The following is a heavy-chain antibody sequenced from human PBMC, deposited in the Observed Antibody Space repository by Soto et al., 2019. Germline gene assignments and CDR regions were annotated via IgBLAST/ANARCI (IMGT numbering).Heavy chain of an antibody. V-gene: IGHV1-69*01. Sequence: VQLMQSGAEVKQPGSSVKVSCKASGGTFSSHSINWVRQAPGQGLEWMGGIITLFGTANYAQNFQGRVTRTADRATSTGYLEVYGLRSDDTAVYCCAGDVGYGDFSAALLDWGQGPLVPVSS. CDR2: IITLFGTA. D-gene: IGHD4-17*01. CDR1: GGTFSSHS. CDR3: AGDVGYGDFSAALLD. J-gene: IGHJ4*02.